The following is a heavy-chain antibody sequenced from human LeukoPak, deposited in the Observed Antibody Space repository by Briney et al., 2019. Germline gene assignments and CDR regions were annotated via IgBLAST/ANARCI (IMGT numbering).Heavy chain of an antibody. D-gene: IGHD4-23*01. CDR2: IKSDGSNT. CDR3: TRVGDYGGNWAWYFDL. CDR1: GFTFSSYA. J-gene: IGHJ2*01. Sequence: GGSLRLSCAASGFTFSSYAMSWIRQAPGKGLVWVSRIKSDGSNTNYAGSVKGRFTISRDNAKNTLYLQMNSLRAEDTAVYYCTRVGDYGGNWAWYFDLWGRGTLVTVSS. V-gene: IGHV3-74*01.